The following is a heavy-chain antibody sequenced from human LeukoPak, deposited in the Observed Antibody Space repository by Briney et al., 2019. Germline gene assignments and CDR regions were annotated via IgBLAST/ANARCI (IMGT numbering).Heavy chain of an antibody. CDR1: GFTVSGNY. CDR2: IYSGGTT. D-gene: IGHD3-10*01. CDR3: ARVVLSRYYGSGSYSRGSNWFDP. J-gene: IGHJ5*02. V-gene: IGHV3-53*01. Sequence: GGSLRLSCAVSGFTVSGNYMSWVRQAPGKGLEWVSLIYSGGTTYYADSVKGRFTISRDNSKNTLYLQMNSLRAEDTAVYYCARVVLSRYYGSGSYSRGSNWFDPWGQGTLVTVSS.